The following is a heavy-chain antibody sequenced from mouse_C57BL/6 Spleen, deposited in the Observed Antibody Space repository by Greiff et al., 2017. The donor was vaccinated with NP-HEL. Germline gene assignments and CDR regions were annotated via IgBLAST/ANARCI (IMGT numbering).Heavy chain of an antibody. CDR2: ISYDGSN. Sequence: EVHLVESGPGLVKPSQSLSLTCSVTGYSITSGYYWNWIRQFPGNKLEWMGYISYDGSNNYNPSLKNRISITRDTSKNQFFLKLKSVTTEDTATYYCAREEDYFDYWGQGTTLTVSS. V-gene: IGHV3-6*01. CDR3: AREEDYFDY. CDR1: GYSITSGYY. J-gene: IGHJ2*01.